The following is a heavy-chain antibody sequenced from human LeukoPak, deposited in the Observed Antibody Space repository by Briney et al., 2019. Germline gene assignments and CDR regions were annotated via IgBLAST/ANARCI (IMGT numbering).Heavy chain of an antibody. CDR2: ISAYNGNT. D-gene: IGHD1-26*01. J-gene: IGHJ4*02. V-gene: IGHV1-18*01. CDR1: GYTFTSYG. Sequence: APVKVSCKASGYTFTSYGISWVRQAPGQGLEWMGWISAYNGNTNYAQKFQGRVTITADKSTSTAYMELSSLRSEDTAVYYCARSEVVVGASNYYFDYWGQGTLVTVSS. CDR3: ARSEVVVGASNYYFDY.